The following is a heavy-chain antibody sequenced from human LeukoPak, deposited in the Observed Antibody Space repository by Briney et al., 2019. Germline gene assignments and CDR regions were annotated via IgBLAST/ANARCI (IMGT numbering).Heavy chain of an antibody. J-gene: IGHJ4*02. CDR3: AREDIVATIDLDY. D-gene: IGHD5-12*01. Sequence: GGSLRLSCAASGFTFSSYSMNWVRQAPGKGLEWVSSISSSSSYIYYADSVKGRFTISRDNAKNSPYLQMNSLRAEDTAVYYCAREDIVATIDLDYWGQGTLVTVSS. V-gene: IGHV3-21*01. CDR2: ISSSSSYI. CDR1: GFTFSSYS.